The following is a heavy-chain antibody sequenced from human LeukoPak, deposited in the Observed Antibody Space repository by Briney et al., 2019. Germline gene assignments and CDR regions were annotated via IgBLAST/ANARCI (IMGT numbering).Heavy chain of an antibody. Sequence: GGSLRLSCAASGFTFTRYWMTWVRQAPGKALEWLANIKHDGSERDYVDSVKGRFTISRDNAKNSVYLQMNSLRAEDTAVYYCARGHSSGWYDQYYFDHWGQGTPVTVSS. D-gene: IGHD6-19*01. CDR1: GFTFTRYW. V-gene: IGHV3-7*01. CDR3: ARGHSSGWYDQYYFDH. J-gene: IGHJ4*02. CDR2: IKHDGSER.